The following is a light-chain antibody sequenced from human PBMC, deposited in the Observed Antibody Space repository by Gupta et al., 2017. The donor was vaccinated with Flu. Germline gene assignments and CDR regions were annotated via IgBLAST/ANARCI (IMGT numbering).Light chain of an antibody. CDR1: QSISSY. CDR3: QQSDSTRYT. CDR2: AAS. J-gene: IGKJ2*01. V-gene: IGKV1-39*01. Sequence: DIQMTQSPSSLSASVRDRVTITFRAIQSISSYLNWYHQKPGNAPMLLIYAASSLQSGVPSRFSGSGSVTYFTLAISSLHPEDFATYYCQQSDSTRYTVGEWTEVEIK.